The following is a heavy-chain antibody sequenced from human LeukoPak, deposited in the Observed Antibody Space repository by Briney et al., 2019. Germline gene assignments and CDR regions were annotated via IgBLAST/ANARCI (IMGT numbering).Heavy chain of an antibody. D-gene: IGHD5-24*01. V-gene: IGHV3-21*01. CDR2: ISSSSSYI. Sequence: GGSLRLSCAASGFTFSSYGMIWVRQAPGKGLEWVSSISSSSSYIYYADSVKGRFTISRDNAKNSLYLQMNSLRAEDTAVYYCAREEVGYNRNRFDYWGQGTLVTVSS. J-gene: IGHJ4*02. CDR1: GFTFSSYG. CDR3: AREEVGYNRNRFDY.